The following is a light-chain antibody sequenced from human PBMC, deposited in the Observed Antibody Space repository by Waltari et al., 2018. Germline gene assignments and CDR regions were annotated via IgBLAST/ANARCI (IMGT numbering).Light chain of an antibody. CDR2: DYG. V-gene: IGLV3-21*02. CDR1: NIETKS. CDR3: QVWHRSNDQSWI. Sequence: SYVLTQPPSVSVAPGQTARITCGGNNIETKSVHWYRQGSGQAPVLVVGDYGDRPSLVPERSSCSSSGDTATLTISRVEAGDEGDYYCQVWHRSNDQSWIFGGGTKLTVL. J-gene: IGLJ3*02.